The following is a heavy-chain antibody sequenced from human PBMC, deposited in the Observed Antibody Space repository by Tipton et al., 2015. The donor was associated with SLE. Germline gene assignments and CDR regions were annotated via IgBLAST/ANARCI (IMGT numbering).Heavy chain of an antibody. Sequence: LRLSCTVSGGSISSSSYYWGWIRQPPGKGLEWIGSIYYSGGTYYNPSLKSRVTISVDTSKNQFSLKLSSVTAADTAVYYCASGWIQLWLDYWGQGTLVTVSS. J-gene: IGHJ4*02. CDR2: IYYSGGT. CDR3: ASGWIQLWLDY. V-gene: IGHV4-39*07. CDR1: GGSISSSSYY. D-gene: IGHD5-18*01.